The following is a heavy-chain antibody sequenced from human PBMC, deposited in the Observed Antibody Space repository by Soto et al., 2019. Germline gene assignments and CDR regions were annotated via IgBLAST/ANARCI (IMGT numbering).Heavy chain of an antibody. CDR3: ASTPYYDFWSGEIGYYYYYYMDV. V-gene: IGHV4-59*01. CDR2: IYYSGST. CDR1: GGSISIYY. D-gene: IGHD3-3*01. J-gene: IGHJ6*03. Sequence: SETLSLPCTVSGGSISIYYCSWIRQPPGKGLEWIGYIYYSGSTNYNPSLKSRVTISVDTSKNQFSLKLSSVTAADTAVYYCASTPYYDFWSGEIGYYYYYYMDVWGKGTTVTVSS.